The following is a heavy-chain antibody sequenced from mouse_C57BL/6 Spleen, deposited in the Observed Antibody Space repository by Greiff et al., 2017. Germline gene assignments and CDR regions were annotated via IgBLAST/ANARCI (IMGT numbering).Heavy chain of an antibody. Sequence: QVQLQQSGAELMKPGASVKLSCKATGYTFTGYWIEWVKQRPGHGLEWIGEILPGSGSTNYNEKFKGKATFTADTSSNTAYMQLSSLTTEDSAIYYCARKFPNYYGSSYEGGYFDYWGQGTTLTVSS. CDR1: GYTFTGYW. CDR2: ILPGSGST. V-gene: IGHV1-9*01. CDR3: ARKFPNYYGSSYEGGYFDY. J-gene: IGHJ2*01. D-gene: IGHD1-1*01.